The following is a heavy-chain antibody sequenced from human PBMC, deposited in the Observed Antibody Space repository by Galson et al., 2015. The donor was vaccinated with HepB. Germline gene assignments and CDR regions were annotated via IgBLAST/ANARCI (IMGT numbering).Heavy chain of an antibody. D-gene: IGHD6-13*01. CDR2: IKSKTDGGTT. V-gene: IGHV3-15*01. CDR3: TTDVLYSTFWSWFNP. CDR1: GFTFNNAW. Sequence: SLRLSCAASGFTFNNAWMSWVRQPPGKGLEWVGHIKSKTDGGTTDYAAPVKGRFTTSRNDSKNTLYLQMNGLKTDDTAVYYCTTDVLYSTFWSWFNPWGQGTLVTVSS. J-gene: IGHJ5*02.